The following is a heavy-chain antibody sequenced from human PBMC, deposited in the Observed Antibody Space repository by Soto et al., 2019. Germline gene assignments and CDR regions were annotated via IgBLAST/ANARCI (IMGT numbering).Heavy chain of an antibody. V-gene: IGHV3-23*01. CDR1: GFTFSSYA. J-gene: IGHJ4*02. Sequence: GGSLRLSCAASGFTFSSYAMSWVRQAPGKGLEWVSAISGSGGSTYYADSVKGRFTISRDNSKNTRYLQMNSLRAEDTAVYYCAKDLFYGDYVGRMAGSSAEDGAFDYWGQGTLVTVSS. CDR2: ISGSGGST. D-gene: IGHD4-17*01. CDR3: AKDLFYGDYVGRMAGSSAEDGAFDY.